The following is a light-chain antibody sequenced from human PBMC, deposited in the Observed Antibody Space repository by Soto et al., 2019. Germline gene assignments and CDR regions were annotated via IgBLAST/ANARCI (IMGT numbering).Light chain of an antibody. J-gene: IGKJ4*01. CDR1: QGISSY. CDR3: QQLNSYSLT. V-gene: IGKV1-9*01. Sequence: DIQLTQSPSFLSAPVGDRVTITCRASQGISSYLAWYQQKPGKAPKLLIYAASTLQSGVPSRFSGSGSGTGFTPTISSLQPADFASYHCQQLNSYSLTFGGGTKVAIK. CDR2: AAS.